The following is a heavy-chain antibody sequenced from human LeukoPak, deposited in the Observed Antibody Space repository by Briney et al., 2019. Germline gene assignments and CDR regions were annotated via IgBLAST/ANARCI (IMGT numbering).Heavy chain of an antibody. CDR3: AKDLDIVVVVTANNWFDP. Sequence: HPGGSLRLSCAASGFTFSSYAMSWVRQAPGKGLEWVSAISYSGGSTYYADSVKGRFTISRDSSKNTLYLQMNSLRAEDTAVYYCAKDLDIVVVVTANNWFDPWGQGTLVTVSS. V-gene: IGHV3-23*01. CDR2: ISYSGGST. D-gene: IGHD2-15*01. CDR1: GFTFSSYA. J-gene: IGHJ5*02.